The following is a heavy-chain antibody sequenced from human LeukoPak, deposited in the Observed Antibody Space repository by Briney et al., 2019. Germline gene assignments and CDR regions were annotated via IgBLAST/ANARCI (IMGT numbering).Heavy chain of an antibody. CDR1: GGSISTYY. J-gene: IGHJ4*02. CDR2: ISNSGIT. CDR3: ARSGGYSSSWSL. Sequence: PSETLSLTCTVSGGSISTYYWNWIRQPPGKGLAWIGYISNSGITTYNPSLKRRVTISVDSSKSQFSLKLNSVTAADTAVYYCARSGGYSSSWSLWGQGTLVTVSS. V-gene: IGHV4-59*01. D-gene: IGHD6-13*01.